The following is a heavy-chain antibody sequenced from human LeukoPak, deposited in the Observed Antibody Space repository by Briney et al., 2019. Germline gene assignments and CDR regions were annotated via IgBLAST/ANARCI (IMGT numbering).Heavy chain of an antibody. CDR3: ARDRGERDSSWSLPAHGFDI. Sequence: SVKVSCKASGGSFNSYAINWVRQAPGQGLEWMGRIFPIFGTANYAQKFQGRVTVTTDESTNTAYMELSSLRPEDTAMYYCARDRGERDSSWSLPAHGFDIWGQGTMVTVSS. V-gene: IGHV1-69*05. J-gene: IGHJ3*02. D-gene: IGHD6-13*01. CDR1: GGSFNSYA. CDR2: IFPIFGTA.